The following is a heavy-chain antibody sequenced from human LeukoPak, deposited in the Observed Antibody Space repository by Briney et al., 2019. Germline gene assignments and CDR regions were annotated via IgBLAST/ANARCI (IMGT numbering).Heavy chain of an antibody. Sequence: SQTLSLTCAVSVGSISSEYWSWIRQPRRKGLGWIGYIYYSGSTNYNPSLKSRVTISVDTSKTQFSLKMSSVTAADTAVYYCATAVGDYWGQGTLVTVSS. J-gene: IGHJ4*02. V-gene: IGHV4-59*01. CDR2: IYYSGST. CDR3: ATAVGDY. CDR1: VGSISSEY. D-gene: IGHD2-15*01.